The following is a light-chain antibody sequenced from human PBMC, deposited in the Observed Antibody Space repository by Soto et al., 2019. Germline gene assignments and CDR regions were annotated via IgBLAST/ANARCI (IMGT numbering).Light chain of an antibody. V-gene: IGKV3-15*01. CDR2: GAS. CDR1: QSVSSN. CDR3: QQYNNRPYT. Sequence: EIVMTQSPATLSVSPGERATLSCRASQSVSSNLAWYQQKPGQAPRLLIYGASTRATGIPARFSGTGSGTEFTLTISSLPSEDFAVYYCQQYNNRPYTFGQGTKLEIK. J-gene: IGKJ2*01.